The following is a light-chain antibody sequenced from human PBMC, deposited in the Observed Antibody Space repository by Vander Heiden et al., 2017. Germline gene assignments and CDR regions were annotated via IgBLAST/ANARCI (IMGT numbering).Light chain of an antibody. J-gene: IGLJ1*01. CDR2: RRD. CDR3: GVWDDNVNGYV. CDR1: SSNIGSHH. V-gene: IGLV1-47*01. Sequence: QSLVTQPPSASGTPGQRVTISCSGSSSNIGSHHVYWYQHLPGAAPTLVIYRRDQRPLGGPDRFPGSKSDTPASLAIRGARAGDEGDYFCGVWDDNVNGYVFGSGTQVTVL.